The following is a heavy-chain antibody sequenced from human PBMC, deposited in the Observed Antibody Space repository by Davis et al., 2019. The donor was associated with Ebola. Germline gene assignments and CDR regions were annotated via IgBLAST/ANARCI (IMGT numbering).Heavy chain of an antibody. V-gene: IGHV1-69*04. CDR2: IIPILDIA. J-gene: IGHJ6*02. CDR3: ARGKGTMVRGVYPYYYYGMDG. Sequence: SSVKVSCKASVCTFSSYAISWVRQAPGQGLEWMGRIIPILDIANYAQKFQGRVTITADKSTSTAYMELSSLRSEDTAVYYCARGKGTMVRGVYPYYYYGMDGWGQGTTVTVSS. D-gene: IGHD3-10*01. CDR1: VCTFSSYA.